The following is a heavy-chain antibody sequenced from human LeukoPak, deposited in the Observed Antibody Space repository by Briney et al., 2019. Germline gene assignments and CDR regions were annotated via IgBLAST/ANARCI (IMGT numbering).Heavy chain of an antibody. CDR3: ARDLLNYYDSSGYDY. J-gene: IGHJ4*02. CDR2: MWSDGATK. V-gene: IGHV3-33*01. D-gene: IGHD3-22*01. CDR1: GFTFSTYG. Sequence: GGSLRLSCAASGFTFSTYGMHWVRQAPGKGLEWVAVMWSDGATKYYSGSVKGRFTISRDNAKNSLYLQMNSLRAEDTAVYYCARDLLNYYDSSGYDYWGQGTLVTVSS.